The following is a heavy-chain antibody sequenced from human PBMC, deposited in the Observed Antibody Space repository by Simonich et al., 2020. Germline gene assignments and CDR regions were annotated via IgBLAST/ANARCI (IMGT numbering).Heavy chain of an antibody. CDR1: GFTFSSYS. J-gene: IGHJ4*02. CDR2: ISSSSSYI. V-gene: IGHV3-21*01. CDR3: ARANERDY. D-gene: IGHD1-1*01. Sequence: EVQLVESGGGLVKPGGSLRLSCAASGFTFSSYSMNWVRQAPGKGVEGCSSISSSSSYIYYADSVKGRFTISRDNAKNSLYLQMNSLRAEDTAVYYCARANERDYWGQGTLVTVSS.